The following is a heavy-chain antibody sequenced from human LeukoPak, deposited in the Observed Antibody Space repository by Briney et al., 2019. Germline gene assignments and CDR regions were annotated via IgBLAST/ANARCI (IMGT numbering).Heavy chain of an antibody. J-gene: IGHJ4*02. CDR2: INHSGST. Sequence: SETLSLTCAVYGGSFSGYYWSWLRQPPGKGLEWIGEINHSGSTNYNPSLKSRVTISVDTSKNQFSLKLSSVTAADTAVYYCARGPNLLRYFDWLLKYWGQGTLVTVSS. CDR1: GGSFSGYY. CDR3: ARGPNLLRYFDWLLKY. V-gene: IGHV4-34*01. D-gene: IGHD3-9*01.